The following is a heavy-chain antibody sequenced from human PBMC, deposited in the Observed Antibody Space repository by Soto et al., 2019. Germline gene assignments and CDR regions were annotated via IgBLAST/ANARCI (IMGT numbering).Heavy chain of an antibody. CDR1: EFTFSNYW. D-gene: IGHD5-12*01. CDR3: ARGGTYSGYDA. J-gene: IGHJ3*01. V-gene: IGHV3-7*01. Sequence: EVQLVESGGGLVQPGGSLRLSCVASEFTFSNYWMTWVRQAPGEGLEWVANIKPDGSEISHLGSVKGRFTISRDNAKNSLFLQMTSLKVEDTAGYYCARGGTYSGYDAWGQGTVVTVSS. CDR2: IKPDGSEI.